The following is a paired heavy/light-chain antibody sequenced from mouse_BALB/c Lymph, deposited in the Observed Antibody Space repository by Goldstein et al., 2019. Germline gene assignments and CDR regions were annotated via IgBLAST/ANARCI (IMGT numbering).Heavy chain of an antibody. CDR3: AREGRDYYAMDY. CDR2: IYPGDGDT. Sequence: QVQLQQSGPELVKPGASVKISCKASGYAFSSSWMNWVKQRPGQGLEWIGRIYPGDGDTNYNGKFKGKATLTADKSSSTAYMQLSSLTSVDSAVYFCAREGRDYYAMDYWGQGTSVTVSS. J-gene: IGHJ4*01. V-gene: IGHV1-82*01. CDR1: GYAFSSSW.
Light chain of an antibody. V-gene: IGKV14-111*01. CDR2: RAN. Sequence: DIKMTQSPSSMYASLGERVTITCKASQDINSYLSWFQQKPGKSPKTLIYRANRLVDGVPSRFSGSGSGQDYSLTISSLEYEDMGIYYCLQYDEFPRTFGGGTKLEIK. J-gene: IGKJ1*01. CDR3: LQYDEFPRT. CDR1: QDINSY.